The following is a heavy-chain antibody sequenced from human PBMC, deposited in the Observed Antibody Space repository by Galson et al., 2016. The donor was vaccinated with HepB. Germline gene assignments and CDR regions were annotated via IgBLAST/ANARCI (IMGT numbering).Heavy chain of an antibody. D-gene: IGHD2-2*01. CDR1: GFSFDDYG. V-gene: IGHV3-9*01. CDR3: VKDRKYRCSSSTCYWEFDY. J-gene: IGHJ4*02. Sequence: SLSLSCAASGFSFDDYGMDWVRQGPGKGLEWVAGISWNSVGVGYADSVKGRFTISRDNAKNSLHLQMNSLRVEDTALYYCVKDRKYRCSSSTCYWEFDYWGQGTLVTVS. CDR2: ISWNSVGV.